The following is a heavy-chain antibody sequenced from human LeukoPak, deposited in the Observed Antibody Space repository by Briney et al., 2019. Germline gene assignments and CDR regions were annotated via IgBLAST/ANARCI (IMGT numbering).Heavy chain of an antibody. J-gene: IGHJ4*02. D-gene: IGHD5-12*01. CDR1: GGSISSYY. CDR2: IYYSGST. Sequence: TSETLSLTCTVSGGSISSYYWSWIRQPPGKGLEWIGYIYYSGSTNYNPSLKSRVTISVDTSKNQFSLKLSSVTAADTAVYYCARGVVATIRGVYYFDYWGQGTLVTVSS. V-gene: IGHV4-59*12. CDR3: ARGVVATIRGVYYFDY.